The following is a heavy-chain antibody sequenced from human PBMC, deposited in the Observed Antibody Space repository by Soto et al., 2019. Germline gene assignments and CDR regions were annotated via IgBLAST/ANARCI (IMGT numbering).Heavy chain of an antibody. V-gene: IGHV1-3*01. D-gene: IGHD6-6*01. CDR2: INAGNGNT. Sequence: QVQLVQSGAEVKKPGASVKVSCKASGYTFTRYAMHWVRQAPGQRLEWMGWINAGNGNTKYSQKFQGRVTITRDTSASTAYMELSSLRSEDTAVYYCARDRFIRRNSSSSWFDPWGQGTLVTVSS. J-gene: IGHJ5*02. CDR3: ARDRFIRRNSSSSWFDP. CDR1: GYTFTRYA.